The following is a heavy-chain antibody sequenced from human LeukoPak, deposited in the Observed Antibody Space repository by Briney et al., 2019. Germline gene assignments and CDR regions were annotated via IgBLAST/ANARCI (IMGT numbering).Heavy chain of an antibody. V-gene: IGHV5-51*01. J-gene: IGHJ4*02. CDR3: ATLRGPDGAFYFAY. CDR2: IYPGDSDT. Sequence: GESLKISCTGSEDTFTTYWIAWVRQMPGKGLEWMGIIYPGDSDTRYSPSFHGQVTISADTSISTAYLQWRSLKASDTAMYYCATLRGPDGAFYFAYWGQGTLVTVSS. CDR1: EDTFTTYW. D-gene: IGHD3-16*01.